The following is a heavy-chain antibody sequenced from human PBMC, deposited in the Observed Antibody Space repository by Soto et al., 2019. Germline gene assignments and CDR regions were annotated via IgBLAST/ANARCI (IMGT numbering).Heavy chain of an antibody. CDR1: GYTFNNYG. V-gene: IGHV1-18*01. J-gene: IGHJ6*02. D-gene: IGHD3-10*01. CDR2: ISVYNGNK. CDR3: ARVAITLIRGLKVDFYSMDV. Sequence: ASVKVSCKASGYTFNNYGITWVQQAPGQGLEWLGWISVYNGNKNYAKKVQGRVSMTADTSTSTAHMELRSLQSDDTAVYFCARVAITLIRGLKVDFYSMDVWGQGTTVTVSS.